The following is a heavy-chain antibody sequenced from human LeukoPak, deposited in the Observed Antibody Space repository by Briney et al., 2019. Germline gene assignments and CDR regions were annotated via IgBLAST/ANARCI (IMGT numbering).Heavy chain of an antibody. CDR3: ARVNINNWHSCDY. D-gene: IGHD1-1*01. Sequence: SETLSLTCAVSGGSISTSNWWSWVRQPPGKGLEWIGEIYHSGSPNYNPSLKSRVTISVDKSRNHFSLNLSSVTAADTAVYYCARVNINNWHSCDYWGQGTLVTVSS. CDR2: IYHSGSP. J-gene: IGHJ4*02. CDR1: GGSISTSNW. V-gene: IGHV4-4*02.